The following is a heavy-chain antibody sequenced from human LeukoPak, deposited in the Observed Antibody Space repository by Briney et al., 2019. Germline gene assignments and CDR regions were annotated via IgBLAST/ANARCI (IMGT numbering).Heavy chain of an antibody. CDR3: TRDEASSSWDDFDY. Sequence: SVKGQFTISRDNAKNSLFLQMNSLRAEDTAVYYCTRDEASSSWDDFDYWGQGTLVTVSS. J-gene: IGHJ4*02. V-gene: IGHV3-48*03. D-gene: IGHD6-13*01.